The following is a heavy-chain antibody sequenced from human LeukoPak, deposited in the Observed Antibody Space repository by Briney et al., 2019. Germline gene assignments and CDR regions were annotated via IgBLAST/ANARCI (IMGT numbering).Heavy chain of an antibody. D-gene: IGHD7-27*01. CDR3: ARDWGTYFDY. J-gene: IGHJ4*02. Sequence: SETLSLTCTVSGGSISGSSYYWGWIRQPPGKGLEWIGYIYYSGSTYYNPSLESRLTMSVDTSKNQFSLHLTSVTAADTAVYYCARDWGTYFDYWGQGTLVTVSS. CDR1: GGSISGSSYY. V-gene: IGHV4-31*03. CDR2: IYYSGST.